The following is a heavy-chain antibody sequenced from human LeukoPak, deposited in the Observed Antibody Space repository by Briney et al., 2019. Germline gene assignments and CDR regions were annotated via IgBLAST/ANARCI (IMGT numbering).Heavy chain of an antibody. Sequence: SETLSLTCTVSGGSISSFYWNWIRLPPGKGLEWIGSIYYSGSTYYNPSLKSRVTISVDTSKNQFSLKLSSVTAADTAVYYCARVEYSYGYFFSYMDVWGKGTTVTVSS. CDR2: IYYSGST. D-gene: IGHD5-18*01. CDR3: ARVEYSYGYFFSYMDV. CDR1: GGSISSFY. J-gene: IGHJ6*03. V-gene: IGHV4-59*12.